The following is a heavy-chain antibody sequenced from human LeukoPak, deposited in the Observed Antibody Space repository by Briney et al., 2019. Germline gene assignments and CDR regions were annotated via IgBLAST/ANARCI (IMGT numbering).Heavy chain of an antibody. CDR3: ARKIGYCSSTSCYGYFDY. Sequence: ASVKVSCKASGGTFSSYAISWVRQAPGQGLEWMGGIILIFGTANYAQKFQGRVTITADESTSTAYMELSSLRSEDTAVYYCARKIGYCSSTSCYGYFDYWGQGTLVTVSS. CDR2: IILIFGTA. D-gene: IGHD2-2*01. J-gene: IGHJ4*03. CDR1: GGTFSSYA. V-gene: IGHV1-69*13.